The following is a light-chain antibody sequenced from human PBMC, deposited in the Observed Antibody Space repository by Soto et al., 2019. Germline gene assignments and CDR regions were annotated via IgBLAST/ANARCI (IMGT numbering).Light chain of an antibody. Sequence: QSALTQPASVSGSPGQSITISCTGTSSDVGGFDYVSWYQQHPGKAPKFMIYEVTNRPSGVSHRFSGSKSGNTASLTISGLQAEDEADYYCTSYTTTSTYVFGTGT. CDR2: EVT. V-gene: IGLV2-14*01. CDR1: SSDVGGFDY. CDR3: TSYTTTSTYV. J-gene: IGLJ1*01.